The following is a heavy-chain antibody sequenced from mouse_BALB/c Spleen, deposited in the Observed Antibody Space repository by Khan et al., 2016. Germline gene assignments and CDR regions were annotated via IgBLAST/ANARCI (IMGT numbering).Heavy chain of an antibody. CDR2: IWAGGAT. CDR1: GFSLTSYD. CDR3: LRDGYGSTYGAIDY. J-gene: IGHJ4*01. D-gene: IGHD1-1*01. V-gene: IGHV2-9-2*01. Sequence: QVQLKESGPGLVAPSQSLSITCTVSGFSLTSYDTSWIRQPPGKGLEWLGVIWAGGATNYNSAFMSRVSITKANSKSQIVLKMNSLQTDYTAIYYVLRDGYGSTYGAIDYWGQGTSVTVSS.